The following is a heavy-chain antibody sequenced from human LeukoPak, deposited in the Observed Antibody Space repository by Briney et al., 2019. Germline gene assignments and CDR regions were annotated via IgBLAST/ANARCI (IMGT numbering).Heavy chain of an antibody. CDR3: ARGRIHMDV. D-gene: IGHD2-15*01. V-gene: IGHV4-59*08. J-gene: IGHJ6*03. Sequence: PSETLSLTCAVYGGSFSGYYWSWIRQPPGKGLEWIGYIYYSGSTNYNPSLKSRVTISVDTSKNQFSLKLSSVTAADTAVYYCARGRIHMDVWGKGTTVTVSS. CDR1: GGSFSGYY. CDR2: IYYSGST.